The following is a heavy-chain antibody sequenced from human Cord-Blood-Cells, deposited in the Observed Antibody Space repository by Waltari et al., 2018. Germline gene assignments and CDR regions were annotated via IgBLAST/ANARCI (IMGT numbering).Heavy chain of an antibody. Sequence: QVQLQQWGAGLLKPSETLSLTCAVYGGSFRCYYWSWIRQPPGKGLEWIGEINHSGSTNYNPSLKSRVTISVDTSKNQFSLKLSSVTAADTAVYYCARGTDWADYWGQGTLVTVSS. J-gene: IGHJ4*02. CDR2: INHSGST. V-gene: IGHV4-34*01. D-gene: IGHD3-9*01. CDR1: GGSFRCYY. CDR3: ARGTDWADY.